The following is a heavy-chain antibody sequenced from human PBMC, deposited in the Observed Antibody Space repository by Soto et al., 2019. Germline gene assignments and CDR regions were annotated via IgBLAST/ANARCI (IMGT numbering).Heavy chain of an antibody. CDR2: VSFDGTNT. Sequence: QVQLVESGGGVVQPGESLRLSCVGSGFTFASFPIHWVRQAPGRGLEWLSLVSFDGTNTYSADSVRGRVSMSRDNSRDKSYLEIQPLRSDDPGIYYCAREALRSLDLLYGVFDVWGPGTMVTVSS. V-gene: IGHV3-30-3*01. J-gene: IGHJ3*01. CDR1: GFTFASFP. D-gene: IGHD1-1*01. CDR3: AREALRSLDLLYGVFDV.